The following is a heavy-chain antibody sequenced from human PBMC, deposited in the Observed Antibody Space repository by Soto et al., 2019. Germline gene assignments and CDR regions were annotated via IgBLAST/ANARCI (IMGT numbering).Heavy chain of an antibody. J-gene: IGHJ6*02. Sequence: SQTRSDTCTVSAGTTRTNRYYVCWIRQPPGKGLEWIGSIYYSGSTYYNPSLKSRVTISVDTSKNQFSLKLSSVTAADTAVYYCADEGEEGMDVWGQGTTVTVS. D-gene: IGHD3-16*01. CDR3: ADEGEEGMDV. V-gene: IGHV4-39*01. CDR2: IYYSGST. CDR1: AGTTRTNRYY.